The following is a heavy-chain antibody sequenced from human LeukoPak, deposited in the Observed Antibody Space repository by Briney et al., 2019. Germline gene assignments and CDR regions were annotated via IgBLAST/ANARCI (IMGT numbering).Heavy chain of an antibody. D-gene: IGHD3-10*01. CDR2: ISWNSGHI. V-gene: IGHV3-9*01. CDR1: GFSFDDNA. CDR3: AKDDYYGLGY. J-gene: IGHJ4*02. Sequence: SLRLSCAASGFSFDDNAMHWGRQAPGKGLEWVSGISWNSGHIDYADSVKGRFTISRENARNSLSLQMNSLRAEDTALYYCAKDDYYGLGYWGQGTLVTVSS.